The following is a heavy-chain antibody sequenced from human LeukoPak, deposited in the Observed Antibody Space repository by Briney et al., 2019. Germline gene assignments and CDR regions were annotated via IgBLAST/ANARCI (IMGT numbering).Heavy chain of an antibody. CDR2: INPNSGGT. CDR3: APSFYCGGGTCYSGYYSGY. D-gene: IGHD2-15*01. CDR1: GYTFTDYY. Sequence: ASVKVSCKXSGYTFTDYYIHWVRQAPGQGLEWMGRINPNSGGTNYAQKFQGRVTMTRDTSISTAYMELSRLRSDDTAVYYCAPSFYCGGGTCYSGYYSGYWGQGTLVTVSS. J-gene: IGHJ4*02. V-gene: IGHV1-2*06.